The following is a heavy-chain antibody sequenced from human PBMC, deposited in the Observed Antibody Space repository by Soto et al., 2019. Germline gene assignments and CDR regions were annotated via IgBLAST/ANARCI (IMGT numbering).Heavy chain of an antibody. CDR1: GYTFTSYA. J-gene: IGHJ5*02. CDR3: ARDFSVAGYCSGGSCYSGWFDP. V-gene: IGHV1-3*01. D-gene: IGHD2-15*01. CDR2: INAGNGNT. Sequence: KVSCKASGYTFTSYAMHWVRQAPGQRLEWMGWINAGNGNTKYSQKFQGRVTITRDTSASTAYMELSSLRSEDTAVYYCARDFSVAGYCSGGSCYSGWFDPWGQGTLVTVSS.